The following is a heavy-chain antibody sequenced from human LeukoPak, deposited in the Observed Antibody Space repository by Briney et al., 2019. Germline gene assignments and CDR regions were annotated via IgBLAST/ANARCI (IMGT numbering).Heavy chain of an antibody. CDR3: ARDHEWELLSYFDY. V-gene: IGHV7-4-1*02. CDR2: INTNTGNP. J-gene: IGHJ4*02. CDR1: GYTFTSYA. Sequence: GASVKVSCKASGYTFTSYAMNWVRQAPGQGLEWMGWINTNTGNPTYAQGFTGRSVFSLDTSVSTAYLQISSLKAEDTAVYYCARDHEWELLSYFDYWGQGTLVTVSS. D-gene: IGHD1-26*01.